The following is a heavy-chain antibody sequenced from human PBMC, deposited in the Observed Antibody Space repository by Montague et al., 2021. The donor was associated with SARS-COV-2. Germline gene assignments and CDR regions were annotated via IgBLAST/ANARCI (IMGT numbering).Heavy chain of an antibody. CDR1: GGSINNYF. CDR2: MHSTGST. V-gene: IGHV4-59*01. D-gene: IGHD2-15*01. CDR3: ARAVVGAKTATIES. J-gene: IGHJ4*02. Sequence: SETLSLTCSVSGGSINNYFWGWIRQSPGKGLEWVGYMHSTGSTAXNPSLKSRVIISVDTSKTQISLKLSSVSAADMALYYCARAVVGAKTATIESWGQGTLVTVSS.